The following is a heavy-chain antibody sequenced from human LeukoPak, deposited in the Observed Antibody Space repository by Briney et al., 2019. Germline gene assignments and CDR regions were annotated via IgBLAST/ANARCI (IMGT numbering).Heavy chain of an antibody. Sequence: GGSLRLSCAASGFTFSSYAMSWVRQAPGKELEWVSAISGSGGSTYYADSVKGRFTISRDNSKNTLYPQMNSLRAEDTAVYYCANVLLWFGELLTAKPVDYWGQGTLVTVSS. V-gene: IGHV3-23*01. CDR2: ISGSGGST. D-gene: IGHD3-10*01. CDR3: ANVLLWFGELLTAKPVDY. CDR1: GFTFSSYA. J-gene: IGHJ4*02.